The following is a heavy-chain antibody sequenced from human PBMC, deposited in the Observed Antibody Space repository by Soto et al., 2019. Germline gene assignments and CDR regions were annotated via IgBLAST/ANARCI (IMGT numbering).Heavy chain of an antibody. Sequence: TSVKVACTASGYTVTIYAMHGVLQAPGQRLEWMGWINAGNGNTKYSQKFQGRVTTTRDTSASTAYMELSSLRSEDTAVYYCARSIVVVTALDYWGQGTLVTVS. CDR2: INAGNGNT. J-gene: IGHJ4*02. D-gene: IGHD2-21*02. CDR1: GYTVTIYA. CDR3: ARSIVVVTALDY. V-gene: IGHV1-3*01.